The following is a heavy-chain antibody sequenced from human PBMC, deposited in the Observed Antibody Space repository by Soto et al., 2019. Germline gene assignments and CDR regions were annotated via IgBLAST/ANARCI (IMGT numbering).Heavy chain of an antibody. CDR2: IIPIFGTA. D-gene: IGHD1-26*01. CDR3: ARQFPVGSPPNWFEP. V-gene: IGHV1-69*01. CDR1: GGTFRSYT. Sequence: QVQLVQSGAEVKKPGSSVKVSCKASGGTFRSYTINWVRQAPGQGLEWMGGIIPIFGTANYAQKFQGRVPMTADESTSTAYMGLSSLMSEDTAVYYLARQFPVGSPPNWFEPWGQGTVVTVSS. J-gene: IGHJ5*02.